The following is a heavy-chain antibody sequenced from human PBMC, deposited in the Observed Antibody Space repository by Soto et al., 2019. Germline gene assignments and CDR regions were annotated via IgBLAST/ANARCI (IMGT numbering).Heavy chain of an antibody. V-gene: IGHV1-18*01. D-gene: IGHD4-17*01. CDR3: AIDLLPHGDHGHFDD. Sequence: ASVKVSCKASGYTFTSYGISWVRQAPGQGLEWMGWISAYNGNTNYAQKLQGRVTMTTDTSTSTAYMELRSLRSDDTAVYYCAIDLLPHGDHGHFDDWGKGTPVPVAS. CDR1: GYTFTSYG. CDR2: ISAYNGNT. J-gene: IGHJ4*02.